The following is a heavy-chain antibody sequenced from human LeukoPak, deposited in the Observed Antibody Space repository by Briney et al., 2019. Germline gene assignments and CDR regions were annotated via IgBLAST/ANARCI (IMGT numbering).Heavy chain of an antibody. J-gene: IGHJ4*02. V-gene: IGHV3-23*01. CDR2: ISGSGGST. CDR1: GFTFSSYA. CDR3: AKNGIAAAAPFDY. D-gene: IGHD6-13*01. Sequence: GGSLRLSCAASGFTFSSYAMSWVRQAPGKGLEWVSAISGSGGSTYYADSVKGRLTSSRDNSKNTLYLQMNSLRAEDTAVYYCAKNGIAAAAPFDYWGQGTLVTVSS.